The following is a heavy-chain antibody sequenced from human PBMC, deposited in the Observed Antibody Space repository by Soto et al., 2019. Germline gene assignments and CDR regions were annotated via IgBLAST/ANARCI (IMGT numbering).Heavy chain of an antibody. CDR1: GSTFTSYA. CDR3: ARGGSLYWYFDL. D-gene: IGHD1-26*01. Sequence: ASVTVSCKASGSTFTSYAMHWVRQAPGQRLEWMGWINAGNGNTKYSQKFQGRVTITRDTSASTAYMELSSLRSEDTAVYYCARGGSLYWYFDLWGRGTLVTVSS. CDR2: INAGNGNT. V-gene: IGHV1-3*01. J-gene: IGHJ2*01.